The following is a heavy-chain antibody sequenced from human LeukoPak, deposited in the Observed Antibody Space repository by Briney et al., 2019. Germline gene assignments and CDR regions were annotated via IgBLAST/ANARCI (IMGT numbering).Heavy chain of an antibody. CDR2: INPSDSET. Sequence: GDSLNISCKASGYSFSIYWIGWVRQMPGKGLEWMGIINPSDSETKYSPSFQGQVTISADKSSGTAYVKWSSLRASDTAMYYCARAGGIAVTPVDAFDRWGQGTMVTVSS. D-gene: IGHD6-19*01. J-gene: IGHJ3*02. CDR1: GYSFSIYW. CDR3: ARAGGIAVTPVDAFDR. V-gene: IGHV5-51*01.